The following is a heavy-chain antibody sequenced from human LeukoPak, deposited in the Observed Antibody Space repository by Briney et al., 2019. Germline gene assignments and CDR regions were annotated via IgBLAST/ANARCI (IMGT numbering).Heavy chain of an antibody. J-gene: IGHJ4*02. CDR1: GGSISSYY. V-gene: IGHV4-59*01. CDR2: IYYSGST. CDR3: ARAAISHFDY. Sequence: SETLSLTCTGSGGSISSYYWSWIRQPPGKGLEWIGNIYYSGSTNYNPSLKSRITISVDTSNNQFSLKLSSVTAADTAVYYCARAAISHFDYWGQGTLVTVSS.